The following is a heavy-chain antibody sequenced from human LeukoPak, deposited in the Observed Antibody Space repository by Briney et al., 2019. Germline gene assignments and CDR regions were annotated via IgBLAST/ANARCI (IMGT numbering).Heavy chain of an antibody. J-gene: IGHJ4*02. V-gene: IGHV3-23*01. D-gene: IGHD3-16*01. Sequence: GGSLRLSCAASGFTFTSYAMSWVRQAPGKGLQWVSAINGSGVITYYADSVRGRFTISRDNSKCTLHLQMNSLRAEDEALDYCARNPSQGGVFFDSWGQGTLVTVSS. CDR1: GFTFTSYA. CDR3: ARNPSQGGVFFDS. CDR2: INGSGVIT.